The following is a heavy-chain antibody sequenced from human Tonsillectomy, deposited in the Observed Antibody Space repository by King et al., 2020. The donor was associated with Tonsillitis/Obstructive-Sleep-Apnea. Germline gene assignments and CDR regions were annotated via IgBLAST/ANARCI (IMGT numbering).Heavy chain of an antibody. CDR2: IWYDGGNK. CDR3: AGDKSLVPPAIFRDYYYYMDV. V-gene: IGHV3-33*01. Sequence: VQLVESGGGVVQPGRSLRLSCAASGFTFSSYGMHWVRQAPGKGLEWVAVIWYDGGNKYYADSVKGRFTISRDNSKNTLYLQMNSLRAEDTAVYYCAGDKSLVPPAIFRDYYYYMDVWGKGTTVTVSS. J-gene: IGHJ6*03. CDR1: GFTFSSYG. D-gene: IGHD2-2*02.